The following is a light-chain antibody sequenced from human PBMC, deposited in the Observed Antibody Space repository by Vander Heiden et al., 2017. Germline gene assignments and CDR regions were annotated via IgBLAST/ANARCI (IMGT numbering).Light chain of an antibody. CDR1: QDIKSY. J-gene: IGKJ3*01. Sequence: DIQLTQSPSFLPASVGDGVTITCRASQDIKSYLAWYQQKPGKAPKLLIYATSTLQSGVPSRFSGSGYGTEFTLTISGLQPEDFATYYCQHLNTYLPIFTFGPGTKVDFK. CDR2: ATS. V-gene: IGKV1-9*01. CDR3: QHLNTYLPIFT.